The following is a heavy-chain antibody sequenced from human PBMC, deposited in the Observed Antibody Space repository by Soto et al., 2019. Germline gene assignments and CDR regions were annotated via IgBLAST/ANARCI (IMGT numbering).Heavy chain of an antibody. CDR2: ISSSSSYT. CDR3: ARKYSSGKDAGYNWFDP. V-gene: IGHV3-11*03. CDR1: GLTSSDYY. Sequence: GGDLRLSCAASGLTSSDYYMRWIRQAPGKGLEWVSYISSSSSYTNYADSVKGRFTISRDNAKNSLYLQMNSLRAEDTAVYYCARKYSSGKDAGYNWFDPWGQGT. J-gene: IGHJ5*02. D-gene: IGHD6-19*01.